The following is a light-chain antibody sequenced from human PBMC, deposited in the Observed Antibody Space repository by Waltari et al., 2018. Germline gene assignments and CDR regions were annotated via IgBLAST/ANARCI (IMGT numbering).Light chain of an antibody. CDR2: EVN. CDR3: CSYAYAARI. J-gene: IGLJ2*01. V-gene: IGLV2-23*02. Sequence: QSALTQPASVSGSPGQSITISCTGTSSDVGSYDLVSWYQLHPGKGPKVIIYEVNKRPSGVSNRFSGSKSGNTASRTSSGLQAEDEADYYCCSYAYAARIVGGGTKLTVL. CDR1: SSDVGSYDL.